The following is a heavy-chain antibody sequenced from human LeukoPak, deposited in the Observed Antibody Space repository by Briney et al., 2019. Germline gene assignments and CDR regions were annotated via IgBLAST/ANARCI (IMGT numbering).Heavy chain of an antibody. CDR1: GFSFSCYV. D-gene: IGHD5-24*01. Sequence: AGSLRLSCAASGFSFSCYVMSWVRQAPGKGLEWISRIGSSDTATYYADSVKGRFTISRDNSKNTLYLQMSSLRAEDTAVYYCATLYNNAIDYWGQGTLVTVSS. J-gene: IGHJ4*02. CDR2: IGSSDTAT. CDR3: ATLYNNAIDY. V-gene: IGHV3-23*01.